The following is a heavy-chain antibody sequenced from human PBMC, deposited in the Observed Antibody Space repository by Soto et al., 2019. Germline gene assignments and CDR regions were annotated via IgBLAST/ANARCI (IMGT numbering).Heavy chain of an antibody. V-gene: IGHV3-21*01. D-gene: IGHD2-8*01. J-gene: IGHJ6*02. CDR2: ITSGSSFI. CDR3: ARSQRNGAMDV. Sequence: GGSLSLSCVGSAFPFGSYSLNWVRQAPGKGLEWVSSITSGSSFIDYADSVKGRFTISRDDAKNSLFLQMSSLRADDTAVYYCARSQRNGAMDVWGQGTTVTVSS. CDR1: AFPFGSYS.